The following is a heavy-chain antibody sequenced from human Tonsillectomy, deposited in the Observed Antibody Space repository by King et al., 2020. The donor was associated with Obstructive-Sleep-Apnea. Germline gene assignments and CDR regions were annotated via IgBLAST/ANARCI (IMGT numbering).Heavy chain of an antibody. CDR1: DGSISSSSYY. D-gene: IGHD6-13*01. CDR3: ARDVAAAGNRELLHFDY. V-gene: IGHV4-39*07. CDR2: IYYSGST. J-gene: IGHJ4*02. Sequence: QLQLQESGPGLVKPSETLSLTCTVSDGSISSSSYYWGWIRQPPGKGLEWIGRIYYSGSTYYNPSLKSRVTISVDTSKNQFSLKLSSVTAADTAVYYCARDVAAAGNRELLHFDYWGQGTLVTVSS.